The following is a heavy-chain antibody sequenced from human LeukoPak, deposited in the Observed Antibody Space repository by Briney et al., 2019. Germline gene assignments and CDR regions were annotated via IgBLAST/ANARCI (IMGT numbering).Heavy chain of an antibody. CDR2: ISYDGSNK. CDR3: ARDLPTVAGFDY. CDR1: GFTFSSYA. V-gene: IGHV3-30-3*01. Sequence: PGGSLRLSCAASGFTFSSYAMHWVRQAPGKGLQWVAVISYDGSNKYYADSVKGRFTFSRDNSKNTLYLQMNSLRAEDTAVYYCARDLPTVAGFDYWGQGTLVTVSS. D-gene: IGHD6-19*01. J-gene: IGHJ4*02.